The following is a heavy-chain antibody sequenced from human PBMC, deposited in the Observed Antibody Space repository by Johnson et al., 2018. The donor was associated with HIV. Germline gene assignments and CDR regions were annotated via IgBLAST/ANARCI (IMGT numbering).Heavy chain of an antibody. CDR3: AKVSGIAAAGHDAFDI. CDR1: GFTFGDYA. CDR2: IRSKAYGGTT. D-gene: IGHD6-13*01. V-gene: IGHV3-49*04. J-gene: IGHJ3*02. Sequence: VQLVESGGGLVQPGLSLRLSCTASGFTFGDYAMSWVRQAPGKGLEWVGFIRSKAYGGTTEYAASVKGRFTISRDDSKNSLYLQINSLKTEDTAVYYCAKVSGIAAAGHDAFDIWGQGTMVTVSS.